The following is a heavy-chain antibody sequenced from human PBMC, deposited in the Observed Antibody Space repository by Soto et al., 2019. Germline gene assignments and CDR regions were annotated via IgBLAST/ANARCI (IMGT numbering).Heavy chain of an antibody. Sequence: GGSLRLSCAASGFTFSSYAMSWVRQAPGKGLEWVSAISGSGGSTYYADSVKGRFTISRDNSKNTLYLQMNSLRAEDTAVYYCAKDLEIVVVPAANWFDPWGQGTLVTVSS. CDR3: AKDLEIVVVPAANWFDP. CDR1: GFTFSSYA. CDR2: ISGSGGST. V-gene: IGHV3-23*01. J-gene: IGHJ5*02. D-gene: IGHD2-2*03.